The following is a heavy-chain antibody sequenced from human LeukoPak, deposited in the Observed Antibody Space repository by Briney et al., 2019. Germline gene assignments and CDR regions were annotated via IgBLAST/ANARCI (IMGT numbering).Heavy chain of an antibody. V-gene: IGHV3-53*01. CDR1: GFPVSSNY. Sequence: PGGSLSLSCAASGFPVSSNYMSWVRQAPGKGLEWVSVIYSGGSTYYADSVKGRFTISRDNSKNTLYLQMNSLRAEDTAVYYCARGPSYSSSWYVWSYYYYMDVWGKGTTVTVSS. J-gene: IGHJ6*03. CDR2: IYSGGST. CDR3: ARGPSYSSSWYVWSYYYYMDV. D-gene: IGHD6-13*01.